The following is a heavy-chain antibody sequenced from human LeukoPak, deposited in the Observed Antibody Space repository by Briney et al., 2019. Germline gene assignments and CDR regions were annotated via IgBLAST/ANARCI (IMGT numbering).Heavy chain of an antibody. V-gene: IGHV4-39*07. Sequence: SETLSLTCTVSGGSISSSSYYWGWIRQPPGKGLEWIGSIYYSGSTYYNPSLKSRVTISVDTSKNQFSLKLSSVTAADTAVYYCARPSKVSTPPYNWFDPWGQGTLVTVSS. CDR3: ARPSKVSTPPYNWFDP. CDR1: GGSISSSSYY. D-gene: IGHD1-14*01. J-gene: IGHJ5*02. CDR2: IYYSGST.